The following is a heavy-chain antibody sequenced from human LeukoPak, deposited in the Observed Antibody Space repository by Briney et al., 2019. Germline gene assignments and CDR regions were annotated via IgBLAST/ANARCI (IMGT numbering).Heavy chain of an antibody. CDR3: ASEAGAHDAFDI. V-gene: IGHV3-9*03. CDR1: GFTFDDYA. J-gene: IGHJ3*02. CDR2: ISWNSGSI. D-gene: IGHD6-19*01. Sequence: GGSLRLSCAASGFTFDDYAMHWVRQAPGKGLEWVSGISWNSGSIGYADSVKGRFTISRDNAKNSPYLQMNSLRAEDMALYYCASEAGAHDAFDIWGQGTMVTVSS.